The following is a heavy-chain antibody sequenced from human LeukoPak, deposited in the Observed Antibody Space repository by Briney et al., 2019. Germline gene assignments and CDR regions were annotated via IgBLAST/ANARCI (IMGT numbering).Heavy chain of an antibody. V-gene: IGHV4-38-2*02. J-gene: IGHJ4*02. CDR2: FYHSGST. CDR1: GYSISSGYY. D-gene: IGHD3-16*01. Sequence: NPSGTLSLTCTVSGYSISSGYYWGWIRQPPGKGLEWVGTFYHSGSTYYNPSLRSRVTISVDKSKNQFSLKLSSVAAADTAVYYCARSYYDYVWGSYTFYDYWGQGTLVTVSS. CDR3: ARSYYDYVWGSYTFYDY.